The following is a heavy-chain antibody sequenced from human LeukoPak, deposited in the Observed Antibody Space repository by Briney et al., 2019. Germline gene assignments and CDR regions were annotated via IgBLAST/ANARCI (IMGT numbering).Heavy chain of an antibody. CDR1: GFTFSDYH. J-gene: IGHJ4*02. CDR3: AKDIVGGGDDY. Sequence: GGSLRLSCAASGFTFSDYHMSWIRQAPGKGLEWVSYISASSTDIHYPDSVKGRFTISRDNAKNSIYLQMNSLRVEDTAVYYCAKDIVGGGDDYWGQGTLVIVSS. V-gene: IGHV3-11*04. D-gene: IGHD2-21*02. CDR2: ISASSTDI.